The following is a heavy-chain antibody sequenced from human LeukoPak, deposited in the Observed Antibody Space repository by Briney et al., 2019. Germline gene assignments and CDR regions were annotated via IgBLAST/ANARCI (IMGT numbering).Heavy chain of an antibody. CDR2: ISGSGGST. J-gene: IGHJ4*02. Sequence: GGTLRLSCAASGFTFSSYGMSWVRQAPGKGLEWVSAISGSGGSTYYADSVKGRFTISRDNSKNTLYLQMNSLRAEDTAVYYCASGGVYGVAVAALWGQGTLVTVSS. D-gene: IGHD6-19*01. CDR1: GFTFSSYG. V-gene: IGHV3-23*01. CDR3: ASGGVYGVAVAAL.